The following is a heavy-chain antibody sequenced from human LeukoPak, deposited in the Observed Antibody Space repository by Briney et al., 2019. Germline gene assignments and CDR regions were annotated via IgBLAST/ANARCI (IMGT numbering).Heavy chain of an antibody. CDR2: VSSSSSYI. V-gene: IGHV3-21*01. Sequence: GGSLRLSCAASGFTFSSYSMNWVRQAPGKGLEWVSSVSSSSSYIYYADSVKGRFTISRDNAKNSLYLQMNSLRAEDTAVNYCARDRYCSGGSCRGNFDYWGQGTLVTVSS. D-gene: IGHD2-15*01. CDR3: ARDRYCSGGSCRGNFDY. J-gene: IGHJ4*02. CDR1: GFTFSSYS.